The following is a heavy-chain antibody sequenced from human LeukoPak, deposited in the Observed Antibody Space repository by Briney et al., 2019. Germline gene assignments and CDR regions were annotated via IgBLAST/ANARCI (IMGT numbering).Heavy chain of an antibody. D-gene: IGHD6-6*01. Sequence: ASVKVSCKVSGYTLTELSMHWVRQAPGKGLEWMGGFDPEDGETIYAQKFQGRVTMTEDTSTDTAYMELSSLRSEDTAVYHCATSRYSSSSGSWDYWGQGTLVTVSS. CDR1: GYTLTELS. CDR3: ATSRYSSSSGSWDY. CDR2: FDPEDGET. V-gene: IGHV1-24*01. J-gene: IGHJ4*02.